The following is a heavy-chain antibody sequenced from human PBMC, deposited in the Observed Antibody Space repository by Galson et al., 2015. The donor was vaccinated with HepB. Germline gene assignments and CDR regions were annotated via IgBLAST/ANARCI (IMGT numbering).Heavy chain of an antibody. Sequence: SLRLSCAASGFTFSSYGMHWVRQAPGKGLEWVSYISSSSTIYYADSVKGRFTISRDNAKNSLYLQMNSLRAEDTAAYYCARVDYWGQGTLVTVSS. CDR1: GFTFSSYG. V-gene: IGHV3-48*01. J-gene: IGHJ4*02. CDR2: ISSSSTI. CDR3: ARVDY.